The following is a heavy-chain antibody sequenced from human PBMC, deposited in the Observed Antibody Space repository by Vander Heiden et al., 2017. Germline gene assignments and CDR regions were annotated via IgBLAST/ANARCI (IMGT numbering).Heavy chain of an antibody. CDR1: GFTFSSYA. D-gene: IGHD6-6*01. J-gene: IGHJ4*02. CDR3: AKIKARPSFDY. V-gene: IGHV3-23*01. CDR2: IGGSGGST. Sequence: EVQLLEYGGGLVQPGGSLRLSCAASGFTFSSYAMIWVRQAPGKGLEWVSSIGGSGGSTFYADSVKGRFTISRDNSKNTLYLQMSSLRAEDTAVYYCAKIKARPSFDYWGQGTLVTVSS.